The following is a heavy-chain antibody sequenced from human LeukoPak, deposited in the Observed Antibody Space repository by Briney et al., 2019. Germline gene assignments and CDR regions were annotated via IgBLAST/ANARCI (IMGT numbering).Heavy chain of an antibody. CDR3: ARDAANYGDYVYFDY. Sequence: PGGSLRLSCAASGFTFDDYGMSWVRQAPGKGLEWVSGINWNGGSTGYADSVKGRFTISRDNAKNSLYLQMNSLRAEDTALYYCARDAANYGDYVYFDYWGQGTLVTVSS. CDR1: GFTFDDYG. V-gene: IGHV3-20*04. D-gene: IGHD4-17*01. CDR2: INWNGGST. J-gene: IGHJ4*02.